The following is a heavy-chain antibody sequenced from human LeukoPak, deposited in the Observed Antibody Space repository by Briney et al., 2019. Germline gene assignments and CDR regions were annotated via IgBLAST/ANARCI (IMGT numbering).Heavy chain of an antibody. V-gene: IGHV4-39*01. D-gene: IGHD5-24*01. J-gene: IGHJ4*02. CDR2: IYYSGST. Sequence: SETLSLTCTVSGGSISSYYWGWIRQPPGKGLEWIGSIYYSGSTYYNPSLKSRLTISVDTSKNQFSLKLNSVTAADTAVYYCARHRSKWLQSSFDYWGQGTLVTVSS. CDR1: GGSISSYY. CDR3: ARHRSKWLQSSFDY.